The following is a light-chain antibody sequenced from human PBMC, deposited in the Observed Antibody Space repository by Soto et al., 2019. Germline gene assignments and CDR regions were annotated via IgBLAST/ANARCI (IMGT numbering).Light chain of an antibody. V-gene: IGKV3-15*01. CDR2: GAS. J-gene: IGKJ2*01. Sequence: EIVMTQSPATLSVSPGERATLFCRASQSVSSNLAWYQQKPGQAPRLLIYGASTRATGIPARFSGSGSGTEFTLTISSLQSEDFAVYYCQQYHNWPPYTFGQGTKLEIK. CDR3: QQYHNWPPYT. CDR1: QSVSSN.